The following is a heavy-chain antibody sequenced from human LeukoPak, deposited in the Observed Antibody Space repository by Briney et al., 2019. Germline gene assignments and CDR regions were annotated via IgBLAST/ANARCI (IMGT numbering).Heavy chain of an antibody. CDR2: IYYSGST. V-gene: IGHV4-59*08. J-gene: IGHJ4*02. CDR3: ARHYYDSSCYYRLDY. Sequence: SETLSLTCTVSGGSISSYYWSWIRQPPGKGLEWIGYIYYSGSTNYNPSLKSRVTISVDTSKNQFSLKLSSVTAADTAVYYCARHYYDSSCYYRLDYWGQGTLATVSS. CDR1: GGSISSYY. D-gene: IGHD3-22*01.